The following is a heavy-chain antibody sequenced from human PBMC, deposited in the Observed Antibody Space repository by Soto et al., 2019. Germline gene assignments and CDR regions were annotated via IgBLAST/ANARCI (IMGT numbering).Heavy chain of an antibody. Sequence: EVQLLESGGGLVQPGGSLRLSCAASGFTFSSYAMSWVRQAPGKGLEWVSAISGSGGSTYYADSVKGRFTISRDNSKNTLYLKMKSLRAEDTAAYYCAKASGWFGEFDYWGQGPLVTVSS. CDR2: ISGSGGST. J-gene: IGHJ4*02. CDR3: AKASGWFGEFDY. V-gene: IGHV3-23*01. D-gene: IGHD3-10*01. CDR1: GFTFSSYA.